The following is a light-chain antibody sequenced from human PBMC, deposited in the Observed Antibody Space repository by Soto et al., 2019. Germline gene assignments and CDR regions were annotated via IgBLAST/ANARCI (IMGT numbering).Light chain of an antibody. CDR3: QQYHNWPPQYT. CDR1: QSVGSN. J-gene: IGKJ2*01. Sequence: EIVMTQSPASLSVSPGDGATLSCRASQSVGSNVAWYQQKPGQGPRLLIHGASTRAVGVPARFSGSGSGTDFTLTISSLQSEDFAVYYCQQYHNWPPQYTFGQGTKLQI. CDR2: GAS. V-gene: IGKV3-15*01.